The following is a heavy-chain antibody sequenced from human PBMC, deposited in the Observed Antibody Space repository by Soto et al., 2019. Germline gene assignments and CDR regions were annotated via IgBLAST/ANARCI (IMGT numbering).Heavy chain of an antibody. CDR3: ARDTEMDDGGLDP. D-gene: IGHD4-17*01. J-gene: IGHJ5*02. CDR2: ISSSSSYI. V-gene: IGHV3-21*01. CDR1: GFTFSSYS. Sequence: GGSLRLSCAASGFTFSSYSMNWVRQAPGKGLEWVSSISSSSSYIYYADSVKGRFTISRDNAKNSLYLQMNSLRAEDTAVYYCARDTEMDDGGLDPWGQGTLVT.